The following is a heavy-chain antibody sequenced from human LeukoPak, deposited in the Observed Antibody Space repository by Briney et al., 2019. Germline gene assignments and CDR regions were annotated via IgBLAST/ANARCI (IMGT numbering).Heavy chain of an antibody. CDR2: IFYNGET. J-gene: IGHJ4*02. Sequence: SETLSLTCTVSGGSVSSGSYFWSWIQQPPGKGLESIGYIFYNGETNYNPSLKSRLTLSVDASKNQFSLKLSSVTAADTAVYYCARDGGQGSGWSTIDYWGQGTLVTVSS. CDR3: ARDGGQGSGWSTIDY. D-gene: IGHD6-19*01. CDR1: GGSVSSGSYF. V-gene: IGHV4-61*01.